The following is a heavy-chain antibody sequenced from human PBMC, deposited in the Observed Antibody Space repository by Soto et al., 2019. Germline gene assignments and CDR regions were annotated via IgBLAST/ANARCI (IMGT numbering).Heavy chain of an antibody. Sequence: QVQLQESGPGLVKPSETLSLTCSVSGGSISSYYWSWIRQPPGKGLEWIAYIYYSGTSYNPPLKSRVSMSLDTPKNQFSLKLSSVTAADTALYYCARTYDGSGPNSGGYGFEIWGQGTMVTVSS. J-gene: IGHJ3*02. D-gene: IGHD3-22*01. V-gene: IGHV4-59*01. CDR2: IYYSGT. CDR1: GGSISSYY. CDR3: ARTYDGSGPNSGGYGFEI.